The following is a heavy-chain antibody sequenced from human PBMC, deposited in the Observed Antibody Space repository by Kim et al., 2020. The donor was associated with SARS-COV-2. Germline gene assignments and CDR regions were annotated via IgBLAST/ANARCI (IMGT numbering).Heavy chain of an antibody. CDR2: IYYSGST. CDR1: GGSISSYY. D-gene: IGHD3-22*01. J-gene: IGHJ4*02. V-gene: IGHV4-59*08. Sequence: SETLSLTCTVSGGSISSYYWSWIRQPPGKGLEWIGYIYYSGSTNYNPSLKSRVTISVDTSKNQFSLKLSSVTAADTAVYYCARHGDDSSGYYRVYYFDYWGQGTLVTVSS. CDR3: ARHGDDSSGYYRVYYFDY.